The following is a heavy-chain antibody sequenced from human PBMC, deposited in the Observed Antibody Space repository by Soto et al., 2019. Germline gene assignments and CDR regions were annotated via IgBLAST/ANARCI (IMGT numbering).Heavy chain of an antibody. Sequence: QSGGSLRLSCAASGFTVSYNYMSWVRQAPGKGLEWVAVIYSDGSTSYADSVKGRFTISRDNSRNTLYLQMNSLRAGDTAVSYCAREDTTKAAFDYWGQGTLVTVSS. J-gene: IGHJ4*02. V-gene: IGHV3-53*01. D-gene: IGHD5-18*01. CDR3: AREDTTKAAFDY. CDR2: IYSDGST. CDR1: GFTVSYNY.